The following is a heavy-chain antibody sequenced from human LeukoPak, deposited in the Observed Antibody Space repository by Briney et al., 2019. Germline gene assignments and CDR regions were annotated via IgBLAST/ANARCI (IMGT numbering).Heavy chain of an antibody. V-gene: IGHV1-69*04. CDR1: GGTFSSYA. J-gene: IGHJ3*02. CDR3: ARETYYYDSSGYYLDAFDI. D-gene: IGHD3-22*01. Sequence: GASVKVSCKASGGTFSSYAISWVRQAPGQGLEWMGRIIPILGIANYAQKFQGRVTITADKSTSTAYMELSSLRSEDTAVYYCARETYYYDSSGYYLDAFDIWGQGTMVTVSS. CDR2: IIPILGIA.